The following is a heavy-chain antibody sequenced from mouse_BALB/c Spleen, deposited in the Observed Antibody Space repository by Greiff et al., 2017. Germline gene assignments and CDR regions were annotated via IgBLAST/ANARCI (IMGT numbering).Heavy chain of an antibody. D-gene: IGHD2-2*01. CDR2: ISSGGSYT. Sequence: DVKLQESGGGLVKPGGSLKLSCAASGFTFSSYAMSWVRQTPEKRLEWVATISSGGSYTYYPDSVKGRFTISRDNAKNTLYLQMSSLRSEDTAMYYCARQGLRHYFDYWGQGTTLTVSS. J-gene: IGHJ2*01. CDR3: ARQGLRHYFDY. CDR1: GFTFSSYA. V-gene: IGHV5-9-3*01.